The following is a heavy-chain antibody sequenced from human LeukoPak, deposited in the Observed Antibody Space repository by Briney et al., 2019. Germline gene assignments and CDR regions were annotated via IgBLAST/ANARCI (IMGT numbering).Heavy chain of an antibody. CDR2: ISTSGTTI. CDR3: ARGPQGLVRHYFDY. J-gene: IGHJ4*02. Sequence: GGSLRLSCAASGFTFSSYEMNWVRQAPGKGLEWVPYISTSGTTIYYADSVKGRFTISRDNAKNSLYLQMNSLRAEDTAVYYCARGPQGLVRHYFDYWGQGILVTVSS. D-gene: IGHD6-19*01. V-gene: IGHV3-48*03. CDR1: GFTFSSYE.